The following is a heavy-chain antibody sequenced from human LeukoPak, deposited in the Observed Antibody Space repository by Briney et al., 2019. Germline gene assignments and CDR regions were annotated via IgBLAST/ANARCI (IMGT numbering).Heavy chain of an antibody. CDR2: ISSSSSYI. J-gene: IGHJ4*02. D-gene: IGHD1-14*01. Sequence: GGSLRLSCAASGFTFSSYSMSWVRQAPGKGLEWVSSISSSSSYIYYADSVKGRFTISRDNAKNSLYLQMNSLRAEDTAVYYCARASTTKDHYYFDYWGQGTLVTVSS. V-gene: IGHV3-21*01. CDR3: ARASTTKDHYYFDY. CDR1: GFTFSSYS.